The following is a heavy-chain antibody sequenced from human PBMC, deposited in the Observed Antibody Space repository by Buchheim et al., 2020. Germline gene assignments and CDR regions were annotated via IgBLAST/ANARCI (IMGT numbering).Heavy chain of an antibody. CDR3: AHIPGSGWYKGYYFDY. D-gene: IGHD6-19*01. J-gene: IGHJ4*02. CDR2: IYWDDDK. V-gene: IGHV2-5*02. CDR1: GFSLSTSGVG. Sequence: QITLKESGPTLVKPTQTLTLTCTFSGFSLSTSGVGVGWIRQPPGKALEWLALIYWDDDKRYSTSLKSRLTITKDTSKNQVVLTMTNMDPVDTATYYCAHIPGSGWYKGYYFDYWGQGTL.